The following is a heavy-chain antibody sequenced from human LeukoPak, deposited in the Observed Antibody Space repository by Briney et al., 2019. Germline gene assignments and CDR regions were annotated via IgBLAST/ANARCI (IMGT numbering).Heavy chain of an antibody. Sequence: GGSLRLSCAASGFTFSSYNMNWVRQAPGKGLEWVSSISTTSDYIYYADSLKGRFTISRDNAKNSLYLQMNSLRAEDTAVYYCAKGDSMVADYWGQGTLVTVSS. CDR3: AKGDSMVADY. D-gene: IGHD2-15*01. CDR2: ISTTSDYI. J-gene: IGHJ4*02. V-gene: IGHV3-21*04. CDR1: GFTFSSYN.